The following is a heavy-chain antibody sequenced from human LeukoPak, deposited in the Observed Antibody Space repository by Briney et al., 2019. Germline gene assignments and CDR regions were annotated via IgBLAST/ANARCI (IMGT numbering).Heavy chain of an antibody. Sequence: SETLSLTCTVSGGSVSSWYWSWIRQPPGKGLEWIGYIYDSGNTKYNPSLKSRVTISIDTSKNQFSLKLSSVTAADTAVYYCARGVRYSYLDRGIDAFDIWGQGTMVTVSS. V-gene: IGHV4-59*02. CDR3: ARGVRYSYLDRGIDAFDI. CDR2: IYDSGNT. CDR1: GGSVSSWY. J-gene: IGHJ3*02. D-gene: IGHD5-18*01.